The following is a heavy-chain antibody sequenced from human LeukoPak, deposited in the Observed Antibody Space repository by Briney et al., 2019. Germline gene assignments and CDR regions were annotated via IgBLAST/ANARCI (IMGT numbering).Heavy chain of an antibody. D-gene: IGHD2-2*02. CDR2: IYTSGST. CDR1: GGSISSGSYY. V-gene: IGHV4-61*02. Sequence: SQTLSLTCTVSGGSISSGSYYWSWIRQAAGKGLEWIGRIYTSGSTNYNPSLKSRVTISVDTSKNQFSLKLSSVTAADTAVYYCARDFPSRYCSSTSCYNYHYYYYMDVWGKGTTVTVSS. CDR3: ARDFPSRYCSSTSCYNYHYYYYMDV. J-gene: IGHJ6*03.